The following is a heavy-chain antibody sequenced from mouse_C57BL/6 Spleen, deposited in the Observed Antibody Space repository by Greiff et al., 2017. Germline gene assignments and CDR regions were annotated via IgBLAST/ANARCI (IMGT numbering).Heavy chain of an antibody. CDR1: GYTFTDYY. J-gene: IGHJ1*03. D-gene: IGHD2-5*01. Sequence: VMLVESGAELVRPGASVKLSCKASGYTFTDYYINWVKQRPGQGLEWIARIYPGSGNTYYNEKFKGKATLTAEKSSSTAYMQLSSLTSEDSAVYFCASSGDYSNWYFDVWGTGTTVTVSS. CDR3: ASSGDYSNWYFDV. V-gene: IGHV1-76*01. CDR2: IYPGSGNT.